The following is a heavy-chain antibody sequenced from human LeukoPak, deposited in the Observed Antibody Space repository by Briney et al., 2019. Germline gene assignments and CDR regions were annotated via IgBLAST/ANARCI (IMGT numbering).Heavy chain of an antibody. CDR1: GYSFTSYW. CDR2: IYPGDSDT. V-gene: IGHV5-51*01. J-gene: IGHJ3*02. Sequence: GESLKISCKGSGYSFTSYWIGWVRQMPGKGLEWMGIIYPGDSDTRYSPSFQGQVTISADKSISTAYLQWSSLKASDTAMYYCARQQWLVLDALDIWGQGTMVTVSS. D-gene: IGHD6-19*01. CDR3: ARQQWLVLDALDI.